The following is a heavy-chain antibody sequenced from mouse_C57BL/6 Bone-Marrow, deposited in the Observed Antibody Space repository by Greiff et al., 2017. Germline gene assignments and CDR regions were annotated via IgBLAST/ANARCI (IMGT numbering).Heavy chain of an antibody. Sequence: QVQLQQSGAELVRPGASVTLSCKASGYTFTDYEMHWVKQTPVHGLEWIGAIDPETGGTAYNQKFKGKAILTADKSSSTAYMELRSLTSEDSAVYYCTRRLPHYFDYWGQGTTLTVSS. J-gene: IGHJ2*01. CDR2: IDPETGGT. CDR3: TRRLPHYFDY. CDR1: GYTFTDYE. V-gene: IGHV1-15*01. D-gene: IGHD2-10*01.